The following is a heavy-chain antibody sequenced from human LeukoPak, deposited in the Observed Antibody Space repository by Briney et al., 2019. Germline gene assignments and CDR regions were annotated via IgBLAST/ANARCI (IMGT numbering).Heavy chain of an antibody. J-gene: IGHJ4*02. V-gene: IGHV3-48*03. CDR3: ARDPRKGYSSGWRGGY. CDR1: GFTFSSYE. CDR2: ISSSGSTI. Sequence: GGSLRLSCAASGFTFSSYEMNWVRQAPGKGLEWVSYISSSGSTIYYADSVKGRFTISRDNAKNSLYLQMNSLRAEDTAVYYCARDPRKGYSSGWRGGYWGQGTLVTVSS. D-gene: IGHD6-19*01.